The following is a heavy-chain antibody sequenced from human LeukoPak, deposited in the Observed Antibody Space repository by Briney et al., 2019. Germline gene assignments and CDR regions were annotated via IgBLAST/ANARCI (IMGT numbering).Heavy chain of an antibody. CDR1: GFTFSDYY. Sequence: GGALRLSCAASGFTFSDYYMSWIRQAPGKGLEWVSYISSSSSYTNYADSVKGRFTISRDNAKKSLYLQMNSLRAEDTAVYYCAREGVGVRSQLDYWGQGTLVTVSS. D-gene: IGHD3-22*01. CDR3: AREGVGVRSQLDY. V-gene: IGHV3-11*06. J-gene: IGHJ4*02. CDR2: ISSSSSYT.